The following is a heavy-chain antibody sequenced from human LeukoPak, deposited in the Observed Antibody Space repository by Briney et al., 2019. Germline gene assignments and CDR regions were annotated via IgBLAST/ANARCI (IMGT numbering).Heavy chain of an antibody. CDR2: IIPIFGTA. CDR1: GGTFSSYA. J-gene: IGHJ4*02. CDR3: ARVGYKYGVYFDY. Sequence: AASVKVSCKASGGTFSSYAISWVRQAPGQGLEWMGGIIPIFGTANYAQKFQGRVTITADESTSTAYMELSSLRSEDTAVYYCARVGYKYGVYFDYWGQGTLVTVSS. D-gene: IGHD5-24*01. V-gene: IGHV1-69*13.